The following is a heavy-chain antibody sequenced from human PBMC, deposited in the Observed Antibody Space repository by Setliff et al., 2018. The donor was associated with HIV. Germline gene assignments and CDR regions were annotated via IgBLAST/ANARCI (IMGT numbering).Heavy chain of an antibody. D-gene: IGHD3-3*01. CDR3: ARGRTYNFWGGSPYYFDY. V-gene: IGHV1-8*03. CDR1: GFAFTSYD. Sequence: ASVKVSCKTSGFAFTSYDINWVRQAAGQGLEWMGWMNPNSGNTGYAQKFQGRVTISRNTSISAAYMELSSLRSEDTAVYYCARGRTYNFWGGSPYYFDYWGQGTLVTVSS. J-gene: IGHJ4*02. CDR2: MNPNSGNT.